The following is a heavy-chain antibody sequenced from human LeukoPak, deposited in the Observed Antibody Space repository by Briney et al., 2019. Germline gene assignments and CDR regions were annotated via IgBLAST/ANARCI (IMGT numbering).Heavy chain of an antibody. V-gene: IGHV3-21*01. D-gene: IGHD6-13*01. CDR2: ISGTSSYI. Sequence: GGSLRLSCTASGFTFNNFWMSWVRQAPGKGLEWVSSISGTSSYIYYADSVKGRFTISRDNAKNSLSLQMNSLRAEDTAVYYCARGVNWIDPWGQGTLVTVSS. CDR1: GFTFNNFW. CDR3: ARGVNWIDP. J-gene: IGHJ5*02.